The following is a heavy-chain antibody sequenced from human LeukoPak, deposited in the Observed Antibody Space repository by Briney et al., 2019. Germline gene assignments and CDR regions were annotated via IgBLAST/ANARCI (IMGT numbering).Heavy chain of an antibody. D-gene: IGHD6-19*01. CDR1: GDSVSSNSGA. Sequence: SQTLSLTCAISGDSVSSNSGAWHWIRQSPSRGLEWLGRTYYRSKSYNDYAVSVKSRITINPDTSNNHFSLHLNSVTPEDTAVYYCARSSVAVTGAFDYWGQGTLVTVSS. V-gene: IGHV6-1*01. CDR2: TYYRSKSYN. J-gene: IGHJ4*02. CDR3: ARSSVAVTGAFDY.